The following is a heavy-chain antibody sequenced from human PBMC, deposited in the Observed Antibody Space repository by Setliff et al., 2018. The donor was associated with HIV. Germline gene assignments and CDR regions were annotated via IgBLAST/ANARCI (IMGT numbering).Heavy chain of an antibody. D-gene: IGHD3-3*01. CDR1: GLTFRSAW. CDR3: ATEGGHDFWSGDYWYFDV. CDR2: IKSEAFGGTP. Sequence: GGSLRLSCSASGLTFRSAWMSWVRQAPGKGLEWVGRIKSEAFGGTPGYPAPVEGRFTISRDDSKKMVYLQMNSLKTEDTAMYYCATEGGHDFWSGDYWYFDVWGKGTTVTVSS. V-gene: IGHV3-15*01. J-gene: IGHJ6*04.